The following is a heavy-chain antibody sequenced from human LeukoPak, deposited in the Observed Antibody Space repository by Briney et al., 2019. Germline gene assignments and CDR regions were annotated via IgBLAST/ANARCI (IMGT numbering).Heavy chain of an antibody. CDR1: GYTFTSYA. V-gene: IGHV7-4-1*02. CDR2: INTNTGNP. Sequence: GASVKVSCKASGYTFTSYAMNWVRQAPGQGLEWMGWINTNTGNPTYAQGFTGRFVFSLDTSVSTAYLQISSLKAEDTAVYYCARGLMIFGVVIPFDYRGQGTLVTVSS. CDR3: ARGLMIFGVVIPFDY. D-gene: IGHD3-3*01. J-gene: IGHJ4*02.